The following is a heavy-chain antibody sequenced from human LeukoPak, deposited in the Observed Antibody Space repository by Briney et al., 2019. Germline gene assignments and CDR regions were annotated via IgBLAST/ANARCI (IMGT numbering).Heavy chain of an antibody. D-gene: IGHD6-13*01. J-gene: IGHJ4*02. CDR2: ISGSGGST. CDR1: GFTFSSYA. V-gene: IGHV3-23*01. CDR3: ARGGSSWYGGTFDY. Sequence: GGSLRLSCAASGFTFSSYAMSWVRQAPGKGLEWVSAISGSGGSTYYADSVKGRFTISRDNSKNTLYLQMNSLRAEDTAVYYCARGGSSWYGGTFDYWGQGTLVTVSS.